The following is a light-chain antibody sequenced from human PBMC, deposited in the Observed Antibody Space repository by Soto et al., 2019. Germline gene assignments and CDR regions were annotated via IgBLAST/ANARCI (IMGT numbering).Light chain of an antibody. CDR3: QHYDNLPH. Sequence: IQMTQSPTSLSPSVGDTVPITCQASQDIRNYLNWYQQKPGKAPKLLIYDGSNLETGVPSRFSGSGSGTDFTFTISSLQPEDIATYYCQHYDNLPHFGQGTRLEIK. CDR2: DGS. V-gene: IGKV1-33*01. CDR1: QDIRNY. J-gene: IGKJ5*01.